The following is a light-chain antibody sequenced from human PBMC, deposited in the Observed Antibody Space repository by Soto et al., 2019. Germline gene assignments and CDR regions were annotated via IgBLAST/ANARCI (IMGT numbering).Light chain of an antibody. V-gene: IGKV3-15*01. CDR3: QQYSKWPLT. J-gene: IGKJ4*01. CDR2: GAS. Sequence: EIVMTQSPATLSVSPGERASLSCRASQSVSSYLAWYQRKPGQAPRLLIYGASTRATGIPAGFSGSGSGTEFILTISSLQSEDFAVYYCQQYSKWPLTFGGGTKVDIK. CDR1: QSVSSY.